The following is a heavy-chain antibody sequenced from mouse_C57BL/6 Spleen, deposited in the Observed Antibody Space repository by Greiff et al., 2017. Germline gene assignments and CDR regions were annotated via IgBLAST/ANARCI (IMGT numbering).Heavy chain of an antibody. J-gene: IGHJ1*03. V-gene: IGHV1-82*01. D-gene: IGHD2-12*01. Sequence: VQLQQSGPELVKPGASVKISCKASGYAFSSSWMNWVKQRPGQGLEWIGRIYPGDGDTNYNGKFKGKATLTADKSSSTAYMQLSSLTSEDSAVYFCARDYTTGYFDVWGTGTTVTVSS. CDR1: GYAFSSSW. CDR2: IYPGDGDT. CDR3: ARDYTTGYFDV.